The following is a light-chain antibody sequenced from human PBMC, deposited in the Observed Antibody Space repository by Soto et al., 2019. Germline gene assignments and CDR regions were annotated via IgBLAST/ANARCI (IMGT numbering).Light chain of an antibody. J-gene: IGKJ1*01. CDR2: GAS. Sequence: EIVMTQSPATLSVSPGERATLSCRASQSVSSNLAWYQQKPGQAPRLLIYGASTRATGIPARFSGSGSGTEFTLTISILQSEDFAVYYCQQYHNWPRPFGQGTNLELK. V-gene: IGKV3-15*01. CDR1: QSVSSN. CDR3: QQYHNWPRP.